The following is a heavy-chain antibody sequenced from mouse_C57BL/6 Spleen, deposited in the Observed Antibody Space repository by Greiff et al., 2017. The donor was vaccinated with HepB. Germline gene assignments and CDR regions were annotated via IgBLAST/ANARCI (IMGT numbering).Heavy chain of an antibody. CDR3: ARRDYDGGFAY. V-gene: IGHV5-6*01. D-gene: IGHD2-4*01. CDR2: ISSGGSYT. J-gene: IGHJ3*01. Sequence: EVQLVESGGDLVKPGGSLKLSCAASGFTFSSYGMSWVRQTPDKRLEWVATISSGGSYTYYPDSVKGRFTISRDNAKNTLYLQMSSLKSEDTAMYYCARRDYDGGFAYWGQGTLVTVSA. CDR1: GFTFSSYG.